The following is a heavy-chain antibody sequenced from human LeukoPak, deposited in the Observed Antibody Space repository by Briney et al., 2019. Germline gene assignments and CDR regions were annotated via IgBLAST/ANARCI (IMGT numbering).Heavy chain of an antibody. CDR2: IYHSGST. CDR3: AGDLYDFKYYYYMDV. Sequence: SETLSLTCTVSGYSISSGYYWGWIRQPPGKGLEWIGSIYHSGSTYYNPSLKSRVTISVDTSKNQFSLKLSSVTAADTAVYYCAGDLYDFKYYYYMDVWGKGTTVTVSS. D-gene: IGHD3-3*01. V-gene: IGHV4-38-2*02. J-gene: IGHJ6*03. CDR1: GYSISSGYY.